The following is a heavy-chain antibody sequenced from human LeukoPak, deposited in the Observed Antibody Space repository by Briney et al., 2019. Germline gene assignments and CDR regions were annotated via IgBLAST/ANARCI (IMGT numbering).Heavy chain of an antibody. CDR2: IRSTANGYAT. CDR1: EFTFSGSA. Sequence: GGSLRLSCAASEFTFSGSALHWVRQASGKGLEWVGRIRSTANGYATAYAASVKGRFTISRDDSKNTAYLQMNSLRAEDTAVYYCARDLSYSQPWGRGTLVTVSS. J-gene: IGHJ5*02. D-gene: IGHD5-18*01. CDR3: ARDLSYSQP. V-gene: IGHV3-73*01.